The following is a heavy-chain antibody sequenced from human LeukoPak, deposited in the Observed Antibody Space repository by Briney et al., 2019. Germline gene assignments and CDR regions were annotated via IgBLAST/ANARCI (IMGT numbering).Heavy chain of an antibody. Sequence: NSSETLSLTCTVSGGSISGNAWSWIRQTPEKGLEWIGYIYKSGSTNYNPSLKSRVTISVDTSKNQFSLKLSSVTAADTAVYYCARHGSPSYYYGSGSPIPFDPWGQGTLVTVSS. CDR1: GGSISGNA. CDR2: IYKSGST. V-gene: IGHV4-59*08. CDR3: ARHGSPSYYYGSGSPIPFDP. D-gene: IGHD3-10*01. J-gene: IGHJ5*02.